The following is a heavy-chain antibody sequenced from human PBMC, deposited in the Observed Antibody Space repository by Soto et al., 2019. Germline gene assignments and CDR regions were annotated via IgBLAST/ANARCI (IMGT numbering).Heavy chain of an antibody. CDR3: AREETAWPLAYGLDV. CDR1: GFTFSSYS. Sequence: GGSLRLSCAASGFTFSSYSMHWVRQAPGKGLAWVSSIGTRSDIYYADSVKGRFTIARDNAKNPLSLQMNSMAAEDTAVYYCAREETAWPLAYGLDVWGQGTTVTVSS. D-gene: IGHD2-21*02. J-gene: IGHJ6*02. CDR2: IGTRSDI. V-gene: IGHV3-21*01.